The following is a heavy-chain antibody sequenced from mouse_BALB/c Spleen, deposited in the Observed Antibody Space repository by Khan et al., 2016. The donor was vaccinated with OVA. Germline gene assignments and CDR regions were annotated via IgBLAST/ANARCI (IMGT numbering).Heavy chain of an antibody. Sequence: EVQLQQSGAELVKPGASVKLSCSASGFNIKDTYIHWVKQRPEQGLEWIGRIDPPNDDSKYGPKFPDKATLTADTSSNTVYLQLSSLTSEDTAVYYCATLYGNPFDYWGQGTLVSVSA. J-gene: IGHJ3*01. CDR3: ATLYGNPFDY. CDR1: GFNIKDTY. V-gene: IGHV14-3*02. CDR2: IDPPNDDS. D-gene: IGHD2-1*01.